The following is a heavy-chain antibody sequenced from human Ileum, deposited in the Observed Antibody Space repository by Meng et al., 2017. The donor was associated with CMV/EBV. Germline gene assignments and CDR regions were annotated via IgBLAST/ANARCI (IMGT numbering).Heavy chain of an antibody. CDR3: AKDRVPED. CDR1: GFTFSNYW. Sequence: GESLKISCGASGFTFSNYWMHWVRQAPGKGLEWVSRINHDGSAIYADSVRGRFTISSDNSKNILYLQMNSLRVEDTAVYYCAKDRVPEDWGQGTLVTVSS. J-gene: IGHJ4*02. CDR2: INHDGSA. V-gene: IGHV3-74*01.